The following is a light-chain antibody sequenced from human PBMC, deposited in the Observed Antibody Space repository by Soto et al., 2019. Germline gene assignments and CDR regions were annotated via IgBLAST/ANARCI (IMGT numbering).Light chain of an antibody. CDR1: MRDVGAYNL. CDR3: SSFTISRNTVI. CDR2: EVR. J-gene: IGLJ2*01. V-gene: IGLV2-14*01. Sequence: QSALTQPASVSGSAGQSITISCSGTMRDVGAYNLVSWYQQHPGTAPKLIIYEVRNRPSGISSRFSGSRSGNTASLTISGLQSEDEGDYYCSSFTISRNTVIFGGGTKVTVL.